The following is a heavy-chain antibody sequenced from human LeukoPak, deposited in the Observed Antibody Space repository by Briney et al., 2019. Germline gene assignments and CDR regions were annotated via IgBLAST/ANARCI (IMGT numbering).Heavy chain of an antibody. CDR2: ISSSSSYI. V-gene: IGHV3-21*01. CDR1: GFTFSSYS. J-gene: IGHJ4*02. D-gene: IGHD2-15*01. Sequence: GGSLRLSCAASGFTFSSYSMNWVRQAPGKGLEWVSSISSSSSYIYYADSEKGRFTISRDNAKNSLYLQMNSLRAEDTAVYYCARALVVVAANDDYWGQGTLVTVSS. CDR3: ARALVVVAANDDY.